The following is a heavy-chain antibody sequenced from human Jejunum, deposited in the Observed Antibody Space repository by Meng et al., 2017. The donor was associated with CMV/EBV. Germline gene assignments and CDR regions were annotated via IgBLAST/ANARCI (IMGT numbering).Heavy chain of an antibody. D-gene: IGHD6-13*01. CDR2: TYYRSKWYN. Sequence: QLPQSCPGLVTPPQTPSLTCAISGDSVSSIGAIWNWIRQSPSRGLEWLGKTYYRSKWYNDYAPSVKSRITVKPDTSKNQFSLQLNSVTPEDTAVYYCARENGYEWYFDFWGRGTLVTVSS. CDR3: ARENGYEWYFDF. CDR1: GDSVSSIGAI. V-gene: IGHV6-1*01. J-gene: IGHJ2*01.